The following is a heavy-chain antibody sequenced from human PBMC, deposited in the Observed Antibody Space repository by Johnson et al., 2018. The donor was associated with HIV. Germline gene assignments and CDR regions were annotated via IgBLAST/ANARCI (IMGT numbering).Heavy chain of an antibody. CDR1: RFTFSRYG. D-gene: IGHD3-10*01. Sequence: QVQLVESGGGVVQPGRSLRLSCAASRFTFSRYGMHWVRQAPGKGLEWVAVIPYDGSNTYYADSVKGRFTISRDNSKNTVYLQINSLRAEDTAVYYCAKDLPLVQGIIMGGGAFDIWGQGTMVTVSS. J-gene: IGHJ3*02. CDR2: IPYDGSNT. V-gene: IGHV3-30*18. CDR3: AKDLPLVQGIIMGGGAFDI.